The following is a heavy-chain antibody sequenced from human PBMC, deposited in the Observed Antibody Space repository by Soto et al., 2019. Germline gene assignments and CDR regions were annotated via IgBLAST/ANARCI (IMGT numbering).Heavy chain of an antibody. CDR2: IYYSGST. V-gene: IGHV4-34*01. D-gene: IGHD3-22*01. CDR3: ARQEFGSAYYDSSGYYWFDP. J-gene: IGHJ5*02. Sequence: SETLSLTCAVYGGSFSGYYWSWIRQPPGKGLEWIGSIYYSGSTYYNPSLKSRVTISVDTSKNQFSLKLSSVTAADTAVYYCARQEFGSAYYDSSGYYWFDPWGQGTLVTVSS. CDR1: GGSFSGYY.